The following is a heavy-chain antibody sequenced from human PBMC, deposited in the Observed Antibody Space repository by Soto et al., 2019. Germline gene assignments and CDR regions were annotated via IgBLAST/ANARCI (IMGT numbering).Heavy chain of an antibody. CDR1: GGSISSGDYY. CDR2: IYYSGST. CDR3: ARIQVDYDFWSGYNYPNNWFDP. J-gene: IGHJ5*02. V-gene: IGHV4-30-4*01. D-gene: IGHD3-3*01. Sequence: PSETLSLTYTVSGGSISSGDYYWSWIRQPPGKGLEWIGYIYYSGSTYYNPSLKSRVTISVDTSKNQFSLKLSSVTAADTAVYYCARIQVDYDFWSGYNYPNNWFDPWGQGTLVTVSS.